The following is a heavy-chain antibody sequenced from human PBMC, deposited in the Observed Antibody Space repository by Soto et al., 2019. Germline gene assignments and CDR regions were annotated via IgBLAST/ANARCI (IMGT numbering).Heavy chain of an antibody. V-gene: IGHV1-58*01. Sequence: SVKVSCKASGFTFTISVVQWVRQARGQRLEWIGWIVVGSGNTNYAQKFQERVTITRDMSTSTAYMELSSLRSEDTAVYYCAADSRVLGYCISTSCSEGSYYYGMDVWGQGTTVTVSS. CDR3: AADSRVLGYCISTSCSEGSYYYGMDV. CDR1: GFTFTISV. CDR2: IVVGSGNT. J-gene: IGHJ6*02. D-gene: IGHD2-2*01.